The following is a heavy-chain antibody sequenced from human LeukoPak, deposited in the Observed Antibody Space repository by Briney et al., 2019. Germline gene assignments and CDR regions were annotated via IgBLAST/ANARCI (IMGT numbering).Heavy chain of an antibody. CDR1: GGSINY. CDR3: ARETPGAGHFDY. J-gene: IGHJ4*02. Sequence: SETLSLTCTVPGGSINYWMWIRQPPGKGLEWIGYIYYSGGTHYNPSLKSRVTMLVDTSKNQFSLKLTAVTAADTAVYYCARETPGAGHFDYWGQGSLVTVSS. V-gene: IGHV4-59*01. D-gene: IGHD7-27*01. CDR2: IYYSGGT.